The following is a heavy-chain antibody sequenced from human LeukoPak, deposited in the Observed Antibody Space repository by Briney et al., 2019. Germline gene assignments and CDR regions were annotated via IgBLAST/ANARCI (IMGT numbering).Heavy chain of an antibody. CDR2: ISGSGGST. CDR3: VREGRSSRWDDWYFDL. J-gene: IGHJ2*01. D-gene: IGHD6-13*01. V-gene: IGHV3-23*01. Sequence: GGTLRLSCAASGFTFSSYGMSWVRQAPGKGLEWVSAISGSGGSTYYADSVKGRFTISRDNSKSTLYLQVNSLRAGDTAVYYCVREGRSSRWDDWYFDLWGRGTLVTVSS. CDR1: GFTFSSYG.